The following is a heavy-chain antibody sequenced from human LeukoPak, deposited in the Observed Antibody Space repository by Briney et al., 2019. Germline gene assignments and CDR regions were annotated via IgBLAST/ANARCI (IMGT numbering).Heavy chain of an antibody. D-gene: IGHD3-22*01. J-gene: IGHJ4*02. CDR3: ARDLRYDSSGYDYFDY. V-gene: IGHV3-11*01. CDR1: GFTFSDYY. CDR2: ISSSDSTI. Sequence: GGSLRLSCAASGFTFSDYYMSWIRQAPGKGLEWVSYISSSDSTIYYADSVKGRFTISRDNAKNSLYLQMNSLRAEDTAVYYCARDLRYDSSGYDYFDYWGQGTLVTVSS.